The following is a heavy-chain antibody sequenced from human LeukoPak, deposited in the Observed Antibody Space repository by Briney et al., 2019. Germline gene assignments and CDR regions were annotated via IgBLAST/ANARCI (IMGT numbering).Heavy chain of an antibody. CDR1: GGSFSSYY. Sequence: SETLSLTCAVYGGSFSSYYWSWIRQPPGKGLEWIGEINHSGSTNCNPSLKSRVTISVDTSKNQFSLKLSSVTAADTAVYYCARGELWFGELSSRIFDPWGQGTLVTVSS. CDR2: INHSGST. V-gene: IGHV4-34*01. D-gene: IGHD3-10*01. CDR3: ARGELWFGELSSRIFDP. J-gene: IGHJ5*02.